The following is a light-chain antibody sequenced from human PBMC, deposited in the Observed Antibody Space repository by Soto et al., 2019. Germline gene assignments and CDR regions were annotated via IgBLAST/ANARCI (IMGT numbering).Light chain of an antibody. J-gene: IGLJ2*01. CDR2: DVS. CDR3: MSYTSSSTVG. Sequence: QSALTQPASVSGSPGQSITISCTGTSSDVGGYNYVSWYQQHPGKDPKLMLYDVSNRPSGVSNLFSGSKSGNTASLTISRLQAEDEAEYFCMSYTSSSTVGLGGRTKLTVL. V-gene: IGLV2-14*01. CDR1: SSDVGGYNY.